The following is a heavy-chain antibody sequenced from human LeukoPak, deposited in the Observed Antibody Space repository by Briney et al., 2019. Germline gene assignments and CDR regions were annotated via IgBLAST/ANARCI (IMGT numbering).Heavy chain of an antibody. D-gene: IGHD6-13*01. J-gene: IGHJ4*02. CDR1: GFTFSTYS. Sequence: GGSLRLSCAASGFTFSTYSMNWVRQAPGKGLEWVSYISPSSSTIYYADSVKGRFTISRDNDKNSLYLQMNSLRAEDTAVYYCARDFYSSSWDNGHWGQGTLVTVSS. V-gene: IGHV3-48*01. CDR3: ARDFYSSSWDNGH. CDR2: ISPSSSTI.